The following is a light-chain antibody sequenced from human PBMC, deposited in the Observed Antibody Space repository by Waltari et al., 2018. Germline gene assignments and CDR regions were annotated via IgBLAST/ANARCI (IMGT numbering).Light chain of an antibody. CDR3: SSYAGSNNLV. J-gene: IGLJ1*01. Sequence: QSALTQPPSASGSPGQSVTIPCTGTSGDVGGYKVVTWYQQHPGRAPKLMIYEVNQRPSGVPDRFSGSKSGNTASLTVSGLQAEDEADYYCSSYAGSNNLVFGTGTKVTVL. CDR1: SGDVGGYKV. CDR2: EVN. V-gene: IGLV2-8*01.